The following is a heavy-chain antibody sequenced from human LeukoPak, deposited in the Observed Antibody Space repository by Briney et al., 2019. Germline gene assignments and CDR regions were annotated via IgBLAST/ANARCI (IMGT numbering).Heavy chain of an antibody. D-gene: IGHD6-19*01. CDR3: ARDTYSSGWENWFDP. CDR1: GYTFTNYA. J-gene: IGHJ5*02. V-gene: IGHV1-3*01. CDR2: LNAGNGNT. Sequence: ASVKVSFKASGYTFTNYAMHWVRQAPGQRREWMGWLNAGNGNTKYSQKFQGRVTITRDTSASTAYMELSSLRSEDTAVYYCARDTYSSGWENWFDPWGQGTLVTVSS.